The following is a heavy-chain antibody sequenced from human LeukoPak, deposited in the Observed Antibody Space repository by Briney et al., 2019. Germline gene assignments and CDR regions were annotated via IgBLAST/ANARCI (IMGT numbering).Heavy chain of an antibody. D-gene: IGHD6-19*01. Sequence: SETLSLTCSVSGGSISSYYWSWIRQPPGKGLEWIGYVYYSGSTNYNPSLKSRVTMSVDTSKNQFSLKLTSVTAADTAVYYCARLRPVAGYDAFDIWGHGTMVTVSS. J-gene: IGHJ3*02. CDR2: VYYSGST. CDR1: GGSISSYY. CDR3: ARLRPVAGYDAFDI. V-gene: IGHV4-59*08.